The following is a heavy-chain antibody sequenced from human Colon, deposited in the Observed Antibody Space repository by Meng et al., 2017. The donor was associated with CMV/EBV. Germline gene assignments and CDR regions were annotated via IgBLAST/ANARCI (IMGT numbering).Heavy chain of an antibody. CDR1: GFTFSDYV. V-gene: IGHV3-30*09. D-gene: IGHD3-22*01. CDR3: AREGTSSGFFGDFDY. Sequence: GESLKISCLVSGFTFSDYVIHWVRQAPGKGLEWTSAISSNGNDKHYADSVKGRFVISRDNSKNTVYLQMNSLRVEDTATYFCAREGTSSGFFGDFDYWGQGALVTVSS. J-gene: IGHJ4*02. CDR2: ISSNGNDK.